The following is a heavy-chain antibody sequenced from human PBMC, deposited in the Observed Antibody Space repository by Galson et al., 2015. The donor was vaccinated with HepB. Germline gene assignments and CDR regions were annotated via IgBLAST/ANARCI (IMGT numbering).Heavy chain of an antibody. CDR1: GGSFSGYY. Sequence: SEPLSLTCAVYGGSFSGYYWSWIRQPPGKGLEWIGEINHSGSTNYNPSLKSRVTISVDTSKNQFSLKLSSVTAADTAVYYCARGGYSYDDYWGQGTLVTVSS. V-gene: IGHV4-34*01. CDR3: ARGGYSYDDY. CDR2: INHSGST. D-gene: IGHD5-18*01. J-gene: IGHJ4*02.